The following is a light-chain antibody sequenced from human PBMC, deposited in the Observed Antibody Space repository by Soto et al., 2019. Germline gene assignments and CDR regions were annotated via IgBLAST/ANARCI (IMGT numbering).Light chain of an antibody. CDR1: QGISTY. Sequence: DIQMPQSQSSLSASVGDRVTITCRASQGISTYLNWYQQKPGKAPKLLIYAASILQSGVPSRFSGSGSETDFTLTISSLQPEDFATYSCQQSYSTTWTFGQGTKVDIK. J-gene: IGKJ1*01. CDR3: QQSYSTTWT. V-gene: IGKV1-39*01. CDR2: AAS.